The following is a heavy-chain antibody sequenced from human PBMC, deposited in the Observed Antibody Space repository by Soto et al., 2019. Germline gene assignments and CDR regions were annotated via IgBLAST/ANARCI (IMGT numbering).Heavy chain of an antibody. D-gene: IGHD2-15*01. CDR2: IYHSGST. Sequence: SETLSLTCAVSGYSISSGYYWGWIRQPPGKGLEWIGSIYHSGSTYYNPSLKSRVTISVDTSKNQFSLKLGSVTAADTAVYYCARVVRPSYFDYWGQGTLVTVSS. V-gene: IGHV4-38-2*01. CDR1: GYSISSGYY. CDR3: ARVVRPSYFDY. J-gene: IGHJ4*02.